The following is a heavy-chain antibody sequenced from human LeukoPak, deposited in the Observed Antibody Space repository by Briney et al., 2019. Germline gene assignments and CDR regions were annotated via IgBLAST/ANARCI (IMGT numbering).Heavy chain of an antibody. CDR3: ARDYGYCSSTSCPGNWFDP. V-gene: IGHV1-3*01. CDR1: GYTFTSYA. Sequence: GASVKVSCKASGYTFTSYAMHWVRQAPGQRLEWMGWINAGNGNTKYSQKFQGRDTITRDTSASTAYMELSSLRSEDTAVYYCARDYGYCSSTSCPGNWFDPWGQGTLVTVSS. CDR2: INAGNGNT. D-gene: IGHD2-2*01. J-gene: IGHJ5*02.